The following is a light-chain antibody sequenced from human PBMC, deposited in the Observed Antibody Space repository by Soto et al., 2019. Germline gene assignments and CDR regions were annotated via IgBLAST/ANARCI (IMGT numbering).Light chain of an antibody. CDR2: RAS. CDR3: QQSYNSPPWT. CDR1: QTISTS. Sequence: DIQMTQSPSSLSASVGDRVTISCRASQTISTSLNWYQQKPGTAPRLLIYRASSVKSGVPPRFSGSGSGRDFTLTINSLRPEDIATYFCQQSYNSPPWTFGQGTKVEVK. J-gene: IGKJ1*01. V-gene: IGKV1-39*01.